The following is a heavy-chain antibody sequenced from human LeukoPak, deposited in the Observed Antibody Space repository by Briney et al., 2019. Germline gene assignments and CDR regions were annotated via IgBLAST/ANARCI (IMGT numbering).Heavy chain of an antibody. D-gene: IGHD3-22*01. CDR1: RGTFSSYG. CDR2: VIAIFGRV. J-gene: IGHJ4*02. Sequence: SVKVSCKASRGTFSSYGISWVRQAPGQGLEWMGGVIAIFGRVKYGQKFQGRATITTDESTSTAYMELSSLTYEDTGVYYCARGELGDSSGFSFFDYWGQGTLVTVSS. V-gene: IGHV1-69*05. CDR3: ARGELGDSSGFSFFDY.